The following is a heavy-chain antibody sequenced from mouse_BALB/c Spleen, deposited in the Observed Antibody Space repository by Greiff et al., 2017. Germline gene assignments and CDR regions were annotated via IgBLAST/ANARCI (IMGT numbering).Heavy chain of an antibody. CDR3: ARDGGNYQAWFAY. Sequence: VQLQQSGPGLVKPSQSLSLTCSVTGYSITSGYYWNWIRQFPGNKLEWMGYISYDGSNNYNPSLKNRISITRDTSKNQFFLKLNSVTTEDTATYYCARDGGNYQAWFAYWGQGTLVTVSA. D-gene: IGHD2-1*01. J-gene: IGHJ3*01. CDR1: GYSITSGYY. CDR2: ISYDGSN. V-gene: IGHV3-6*02.